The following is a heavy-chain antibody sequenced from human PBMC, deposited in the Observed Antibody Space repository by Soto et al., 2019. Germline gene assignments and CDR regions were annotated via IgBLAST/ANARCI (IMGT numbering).Heavy chain of an antibody. CDR1: GLSLSTSGVG. CDR2: IYWNDDK. Sequence: QITLKESGPTLVKPTQTLTLTCTFSGLSLSTSGVGVGWIRQRPGKALEWLALIYWNDDKRYSPSLKSRLTINKDTAKTREVLTMTNMDPVDTATYYCAHRVVPAALNNYYYYYYGMDVWGQGTTVTVSS. D-gene: IGHD2-2*01. CDR3: AHRVVPAALNNYYYYYYGMDV. V-gene: IGHV2-5*01. J-gene: IGHJ6*01.